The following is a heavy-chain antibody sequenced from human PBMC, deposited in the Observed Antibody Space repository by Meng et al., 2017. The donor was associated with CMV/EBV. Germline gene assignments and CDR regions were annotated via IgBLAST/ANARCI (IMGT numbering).Heavy chain of an antibody. D-gene: IGHD5-18*01. CDR3: ARLNTALSQDY. J-gene: IGHJ4*02. V-gene: IGHV1-69*05. CDR2: IIPIFGTA. Sequence: SCKASGGTFSSYDISWVRQAPGQGLEWMGGIIPIFGTANYAQKFQGRVTITTDESTSTAYMELSSLRSEDTAVYYCARLNTALSQDYWGQGTLVTVSS. CDR1: GGTFSSYD.